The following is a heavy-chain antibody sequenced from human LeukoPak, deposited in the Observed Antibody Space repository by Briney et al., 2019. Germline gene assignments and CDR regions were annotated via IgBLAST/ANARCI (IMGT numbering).Heavy chain of an antibody. Sequence: SETLSLTCTVSGGSISSYYWSWIRQPAGKGLEWIGRIYTSGSTNYNPSLKSRVTMSVDTSKNQFSLKLSSVTAADTAVYYCARDRSRYDILTGYASLYYWGQGTLVTVSS. J-gene: IGHJ4*02. CDR2: IYTSGST. V-gene: IGHV4-4*07. D-gene: IGHD3-9*01. CDR3: ARDRSRYDILTGYASLYY. CDR1: GGSISSYY.